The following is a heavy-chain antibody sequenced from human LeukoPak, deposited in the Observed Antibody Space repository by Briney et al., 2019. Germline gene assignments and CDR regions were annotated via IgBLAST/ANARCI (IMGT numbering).Heavy chain of an antibody. D-gene: IGHD3-9*01. V-gene: IGHV4-61*02. CDR3: SRDDYDISFDY. CDR2: IYTSGST. Sequence: PSQTLSLTCPVSGGSLSSGSYYWSWIRQPAGRGLEWIGRIYTSGSTNYNPSLKSRVTISVDTSKNQFSLKLSSVTAADTAVYYCSRDDYDISFDYWGQGTLVTVSS. CDR1: GGSLSSGSYY. J-gene: IGHJ4*02.